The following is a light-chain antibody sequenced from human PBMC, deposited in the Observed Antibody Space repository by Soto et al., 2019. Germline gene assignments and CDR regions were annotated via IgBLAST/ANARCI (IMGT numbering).Light chain of an antibody. CDR3: QVWGSNADPYVV. CDR2: NDD. V-gene: IGLV3-21*04. CDR1: NIGGKS. J-gene: IGLJ2*01. Sequence: SYELTQPPSVSVAPGKTASITCGGNNIGGKSVHWYQLKPGQAPVLIIYNDDGRPSGIPERFSGSNSENTATLTVSWVEAGDEADYYCQVWGSNADPYVVFGGGTKLTVL.